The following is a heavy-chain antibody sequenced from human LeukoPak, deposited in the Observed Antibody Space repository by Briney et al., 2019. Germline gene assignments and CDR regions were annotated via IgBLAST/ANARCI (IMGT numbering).Heavy chain of an antibody. CDR2: ISGSGGST. CDR1: GFTFSSYA. Sequence: GGSLRLSCAASGFTFSSYAMSWVRQAPGKGLEWVSAISGSGGSTYYADSVKGRFTISRDNSKNTLYLQMNSLRAEDTAVYYCARHSSLTGWPFDHWGQGTLVTVSS. V-gene: IGHV3-23*01. D-gene: IGHD1-1*01. CDR3: ARHSSLTGWPFDH. J-gene: IGHJ4*02.